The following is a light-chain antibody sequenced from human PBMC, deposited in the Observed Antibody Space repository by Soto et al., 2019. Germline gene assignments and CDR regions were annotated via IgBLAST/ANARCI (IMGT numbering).Light chain of an antibody. Sequence: QSVLTQPRSVSGSPGQSVTISCTGTSSDVGGYNYVSWYQQHPGKAPKLMIYDVSKRPSGVPDRFSGSKSGNTAFLTFSGLQAEDEADYYCCSYAGSLDVFGTGTKLTV. CDR1: SSDVGGYNY. CDR3: CSYAGSLDV. J-gene: IGLJ1*01. CDR2: DVS. V-gene: IGLV2-11*01.